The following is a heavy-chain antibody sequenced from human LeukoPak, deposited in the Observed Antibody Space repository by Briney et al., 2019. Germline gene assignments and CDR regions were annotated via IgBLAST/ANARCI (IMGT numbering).Heavy chain of an antibody. CDR1: GFTFSSYS. J-gene: IGHJ4*02. Sequence: GSLRLSCVASGFTFSSYSMSWVRQAPGKGLEWVSAISGSGGSTYYADSMKGRFTICRDNSKNSLYLQMNSLRAEDTAVYYCAKDLYTAVGRYSYGRYFDYWGQGTLVTVSS. CDR2: ISGSGGST. V-gene: IGHV3-23*01. D-gene: IGHD5-18*01. CDR3: AKDLYTAVGRYSYGRYFDY.